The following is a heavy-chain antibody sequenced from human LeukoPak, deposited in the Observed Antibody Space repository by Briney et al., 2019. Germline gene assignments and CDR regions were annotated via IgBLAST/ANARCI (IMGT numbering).Heavy chain of an antibody. CDR1: GGTFSSYA. CDR3: ASPLKIYGGNPRPYDAFDI. V-gene: IGHV1-69*04. Sequence: SVKVSCKASGGTFSSYAISWVRQAPGQGLEWMGRIIPILGIANYAQKFQGRVTITADKSTSTAYMELSSLRSEDTAVYYCASPLKIYGGNPRPYDAFDIWGQGTMVTVSS. CDR2: IIPILGIA. D-gene: IGHD4-23*01. J-gene: IGHJ3*02.